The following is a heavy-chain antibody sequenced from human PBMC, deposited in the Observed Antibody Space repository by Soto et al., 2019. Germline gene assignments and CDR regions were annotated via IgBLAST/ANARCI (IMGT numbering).Heavy chain of an antibody. CDR1: GYTFTSYF. CDR2: INPSDRST. CDR3: GKDPGYSYGYN. V-gene: IGHV1-46*01. J-gene: IGHJ4*02. D-gene: IGHD5-18*01. Sequence: GASVKVSCKASGYTFTSYFIHWVRQAPGQGLEWMGIINPSDRSTSYARRFQGRVTMTRDTSTSTVYMELSSLRSEDTAVYYCGKDPGYSYGYNRAQRTPVTVSS.